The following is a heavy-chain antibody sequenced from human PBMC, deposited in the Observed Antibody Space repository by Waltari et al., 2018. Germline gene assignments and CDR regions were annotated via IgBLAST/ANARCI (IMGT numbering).Heavy chain of an antibody. J-gene: IGHJ4*02. Sequence: QLQLQQSGPGLVKPSEFLSLTCTVSGDSMSISYWWSWVRQSPKKGLEWIGQINRSGRTNYHPAFESRVIVSIDSSNNQFSLKLLSATAADTAVYYCARDRGRGIYLDTWGQGTLVTVSP. V-gene: IGHV4-4*02. CDR1: GDSMSISYW. CDR3: ARDRGRGIYLDT. D-gene: IGHD2-15*01. CDR2: INRSGRT.